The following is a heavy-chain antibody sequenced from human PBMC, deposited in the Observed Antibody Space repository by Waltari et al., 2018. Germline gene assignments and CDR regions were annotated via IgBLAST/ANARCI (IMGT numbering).Heavy chain of an antibody. Sequence: QVQLQESGPGLVKPPETLSLTCTVPGGSISSYYWSWIRQPPGKGLEWIGYIYYSGSTNYNPSLKSRVTISVDTSKNQFSLKLSSVTAADTAVYYCAGGYSSGWYAAFDIWGQGTMVTVSS. CDR1: GGSISSYY. CDR2: IYYSGST. D-gene: IGHD6-19*01. V-gene: IGHV4-59*01. CDR3: AGGYSSGWYAAFDI. J-gene: IGHJ3*02.